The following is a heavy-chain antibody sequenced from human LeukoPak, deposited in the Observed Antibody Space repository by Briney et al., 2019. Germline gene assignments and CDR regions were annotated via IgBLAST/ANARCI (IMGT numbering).Heavy chain of an antibody. CDR2: IYHSGST. Sequence: SETLSLTCAVSGGSISSGGYSWSWIRQPPGKGLEWIGYIYHSGSTYYNPSLKSRVTISVDRSKNQFSLKLSSVTAADTAVYYCARAPYSSSSVDYWGQGTLVTVSS. CDR1: GGSISSGGYS. D-gene: IGHD6-6*01. CDR3: ARAPYSSSSVDY. J-gene: IGHJ4*02. V-gene: IGHV4-30-2*01.